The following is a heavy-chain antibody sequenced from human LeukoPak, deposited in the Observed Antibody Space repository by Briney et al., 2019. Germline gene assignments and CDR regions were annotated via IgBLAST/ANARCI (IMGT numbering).Heavy chain of an antibody. D-gene: IGHD3-22*01. Sequence: PSETLSLTCAVYGGSFSGYYWSWIRQPPGKGLEWIGYIYYSGSTNYNPSLKSRVTISVDKSKNQFSLKLSSVTAADTAVYYCARATKYYYDSSGYYPDYWGQGTLVTVSS. J-gene: IGHJ4*02. CDR2: IYYSGST. V-gene: IGHV4-59*12. CDR3: ARATKYYYDSSGYYPDY. CDR1: GGSFSGYY.